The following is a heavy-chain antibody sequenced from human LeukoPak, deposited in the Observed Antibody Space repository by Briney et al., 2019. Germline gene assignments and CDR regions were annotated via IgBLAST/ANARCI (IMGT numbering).Heavy chain of an antibody. CDR1: GFTFSSYS. CDR2: ISSSSSYI. J-gene: IGHJ5*02. D-gene: IGHD6-6*01. Sequence: PGGSLRLSCAASGFTFSSYSMNWVRQAPGKGLEWVSSISSSSSYIYYADSVKGRFTISRDNAKNSLYLQMNSLRAEDTAVYYCARVGYSSSAGGWFDPWGQGTLVTVSS. V-gene: IGHV3-21*01. CDR3: ARVGYSSSAGGWFDP.